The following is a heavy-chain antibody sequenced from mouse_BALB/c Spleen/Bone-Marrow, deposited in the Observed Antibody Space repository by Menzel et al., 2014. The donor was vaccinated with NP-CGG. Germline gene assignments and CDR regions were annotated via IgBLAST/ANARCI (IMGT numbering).Heavy chain of an antibody. Sequence: VKLVESGPGLVVPSQSLSITCTVSGFSLTSYGVHWVRQPPGKGLEWLGVIWAGGSTNYNSALMSILSISKDNSKSQVFLKMNSLQTDDTAMYYCARDLYYDYDEGFAYWGQGTLVTVSA. CDR3: ARDLYYDYDEGFAY. J-gene: IGHJ3*01. V-gene: IGHV2-9*02. D-gene: IGHD2-4*01. CDR2: IWAGGST. CDR1: GFSLTSYG.